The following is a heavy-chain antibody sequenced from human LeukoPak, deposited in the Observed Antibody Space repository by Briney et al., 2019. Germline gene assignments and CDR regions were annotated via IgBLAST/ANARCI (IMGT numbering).Heavy chain of an antibody. Sequence: PGGSLTLSCAASGFTFSSYEMNWVRQAPGKGLEWVSYISSSSSTMYYAASVKGRFTISRDNAKNSLYLQMNSLRAEDTAVYYCARYATVAAHRDFDYWGQGTLVTVSS. D-gene: IGHD6-19*01. V-gene: IGHV3-48*01. J-gene: IGHJ4*02. CDR1: GFTFSSYE. CDR2: ISSSSSTM. CDR3: ARYATVAAHRDFDY.